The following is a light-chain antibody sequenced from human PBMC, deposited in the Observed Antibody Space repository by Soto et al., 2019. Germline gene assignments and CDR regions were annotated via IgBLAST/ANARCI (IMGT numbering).Light chain of an antibody. CDR3: ALWDDSLNGVV. CDR1: NSNIGSNT. Sequence: QSVLTQPPSASGTPGQRGTISCSGSNSNIGSNTVNWYQHLPGTAPKLLIYSNSQRPSGVPDRFSGSKSDTSASLAIYGLQSEDEADYYCALWDDSLNGVVFGGGTKLTVL. J-gene: IGLJ2*01. V-gene: IGLV1-44*01. CDR2: SNS.